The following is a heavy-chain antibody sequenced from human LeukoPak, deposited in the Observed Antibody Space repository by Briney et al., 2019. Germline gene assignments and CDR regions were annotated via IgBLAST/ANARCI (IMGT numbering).Heavy chain of an antibody. CDR1: PDSVTDYY. Sequence: SETLSLTCTVSPDSVTDYYWSWIRQPVGKGLEWIGYIYDIGGTNYNPSLQSRVTMSVDRSKNQFSLKLTSVTAADTAVYYCARGGSFYYYMDVWGKGTTVTVSS. V-gene: IGHV4-4*07. CDR2: IYDIGGT. CDR3: ARGGSFYYYMDV. D-gene: IGHD3-10*01. J-gene: IGHJ6*03.